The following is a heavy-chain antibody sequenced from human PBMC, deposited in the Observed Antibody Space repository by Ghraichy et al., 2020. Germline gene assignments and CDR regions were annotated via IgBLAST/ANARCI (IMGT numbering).Heavy chain of an antibody. CDR1: GGSFSGYY. CDR2: IDQSGSP. D-gene: IGHD2-21*02. Sequence: SETLSLTCAVSGGSFSGYYWHWIRQSPGQGLEWIGQIDQSGSPIYSPSLKSRVSLSVDASKTQFSLKLTSVTAADTAVYFCARSPSRLTANFDYWGQGALVTVSS. V-gene: IGHV4-34*01. CDR3: ARSPSRLTANFDY. J-gene: IGHJ4*02.